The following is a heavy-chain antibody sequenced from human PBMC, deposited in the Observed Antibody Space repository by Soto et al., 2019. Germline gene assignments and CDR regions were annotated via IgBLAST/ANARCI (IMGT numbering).Heavy chain of an antibody. CDR2: IIPIFGTA. CDR1: GGTFSSYA. Sequence: QVQLVQSGAEVKKPGSSVKVSCKASGGTFSSYAISWVRQAPGQGLEWMGGIIPIFGTANYAQKFQGRVTITADESTSTAYMELSSLTSEDTAVYYCASVRTGLAVAGKGDAFDIWGQGTMVTVSS. D-gene: IGHD6-19*01. CDR3: ASVRTGLAVAGKGDAFDI. J-gene: IGHJ3*02. V-gene: IGHV1-69*01.